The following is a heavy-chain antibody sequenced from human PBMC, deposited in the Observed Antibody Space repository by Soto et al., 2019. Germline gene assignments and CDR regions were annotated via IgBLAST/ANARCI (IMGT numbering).Heavy chain of an antibody. V-gene: IGHV4-30-4*01. Sequence: QVQLQESGPGLVKPSQTLSLTCTVSGGSISSGDYYWSWIRQPPGKGLEWIGYIYYSGSTYYNPSLKSRVTISVDTSKNQFSLKLSSVTAADTAVYYCASQTYYYDSSGYRQYDAFDIWGQGTMATVSS. D-gene: IGHD3-22*01. CDR1: GGSISSGDYY. CDR3: ASQTYYYDSSGYRQYDAFDI. CDR2: IYYSGST. J-gene: IGHJ3*02.